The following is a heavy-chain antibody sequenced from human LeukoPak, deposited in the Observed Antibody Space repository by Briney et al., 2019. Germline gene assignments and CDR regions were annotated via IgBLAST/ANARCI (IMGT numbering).Heavy chain of an antibody. CDR3: ARVLAVPGAVYYYDGLDV. V-gene: IGHV3-7*04. J-gene: IGHJ6*02. CDR2: IRQDGGQK. CDR1: GFMFDNFW. D-gene: IGHD3-3*01. Sequence: GGSLRLSCAASGFMFDNFWMSWLRQAPGKGLEWVANIRQDGGQKYHVVSVKGRLTIYRDNAKHSLYLQMNKLGVEDTAADFCARVLAVPGAVYYYDGLDVWGQGTTVTVS.